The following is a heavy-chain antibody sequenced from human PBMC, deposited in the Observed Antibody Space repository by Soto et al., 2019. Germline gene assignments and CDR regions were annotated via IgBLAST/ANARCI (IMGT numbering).Heavy chain of an antibody. Sequence: PSETLSLTCAVYGGSFSGYFWSWIRQSPGKGLEWIGEVNHSVGTNYNPSLRGRVTISIDTSKNQLSLRLTSVTAADTALYYCAGGPNRLVVASAGRPFDYWGQGTPVTVSS. J-gene: IGHJ4*02. D-gene: IGHD2-21*01. CDR3: AGGPNRLVVASAGRPFDY. CDR1: GGSFSGYF. V-gene: IGHV4-34*01. CDR2: VNHSVGT.